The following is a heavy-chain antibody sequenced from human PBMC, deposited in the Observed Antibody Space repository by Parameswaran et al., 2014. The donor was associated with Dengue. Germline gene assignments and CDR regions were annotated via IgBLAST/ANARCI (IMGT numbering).Heavy chain of an antibody. D-gene: IGHD6-6*01. V-gene: IGHV5-51*01. J-gene: IGHJ4*02. CDR1: GYNFTRYF. Sequence: ESLKISCKASGYNFTRYFIGWVRQRPGKALEWMGIIYPDDSDTRYSPSFHGHVTISADKSINTAYLQWSSLQASDTAIYYCAKRREGLEVDYWGQGTPVTVSS. CDR3: AKRREGLEVDY. CDR2: IYPDDSDT.